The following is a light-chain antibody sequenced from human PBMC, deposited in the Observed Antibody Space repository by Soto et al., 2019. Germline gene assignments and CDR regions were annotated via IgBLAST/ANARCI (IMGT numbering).Light chain of an antibody. CDR3: QQRSNWLT. J-gene: IGKJ4*01. CDR2: DAS. CDR1: QSVSSY. Sequence: EIVLTQSPATLSLSPGERATLSCRASQSVSSYLAWYQQKPGQAPRLLTYDASNRASGIPARFSGSGSGTDFTLTISSLEPEDFAVYYCQQRSNWLTFGGGTKVEIK. V-gene: IGKV3-11*01.